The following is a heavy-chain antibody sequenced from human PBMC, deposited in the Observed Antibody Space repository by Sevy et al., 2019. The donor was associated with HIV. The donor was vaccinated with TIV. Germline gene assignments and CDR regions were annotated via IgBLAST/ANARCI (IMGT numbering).Heavy chain of an antibody. Sequence: SETLSLTCTVSGGSVRSGAYYWSWVRQPPGKGLESIGYIYYSGNTNYNPSLKSRATLSVDTSKNQFSLKLNSMTAADTAVYYCARVVLTSGNEYYYGMDVWGQGTTVTVSS. J-gene: IGHJ6*02. D-gene: IGHD2-21*02. V-gene: IGHV4-61*08. CDR1: GGSVRSGAYY. CDR3: ARVVLTSGNEYYYGMDV. CDR2: IYYSGNT.